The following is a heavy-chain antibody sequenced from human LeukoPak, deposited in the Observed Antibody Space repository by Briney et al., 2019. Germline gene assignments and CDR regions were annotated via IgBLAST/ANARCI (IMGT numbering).Heavy chain of an antibody. V-gene: IGHV4-59*01. CDR1: GGSISSYY. J-gene: IGHJ6*03. CDR3: ARVSYYYYYMDV. CDR2: VFYSGRT. Sequence: SETLSLTCTVSGGSISSYYWSWIRQPPGKGLEWIGYVFYSGRTDHNPSLKSRLTISVDTSKNQFSLKLSSVTAADTAVYYCARVSYYYYYMDVWGKGTTVTVSS.